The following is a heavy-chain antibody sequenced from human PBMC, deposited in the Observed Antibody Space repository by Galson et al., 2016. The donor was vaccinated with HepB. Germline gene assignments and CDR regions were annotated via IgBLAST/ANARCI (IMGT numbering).Heavy chain of an antibody. CDR3: AKETSYTSALDH. V-gene: IGHV3-23*01. D-gene: IGHD6-19*01. Sequence: SLRLSCAASGFPFSSFAMTWVRQAPGKGLEWVSTISGYGDSTNYADSVEGRFTISRDNSRDTLYLQMNSLRGEDTAVYYCAKETSYTSALDHWGQGSLVTVSS. CDR1: GFPFSSFA. J-gene: IGHJ4*02. CDR2: ISGYGDST.